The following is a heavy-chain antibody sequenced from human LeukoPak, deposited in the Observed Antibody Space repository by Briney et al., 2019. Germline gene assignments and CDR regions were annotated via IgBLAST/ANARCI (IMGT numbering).Heavy chain of an antibody. V-gene: IGHV4-59*01. D-gene: IGHD3-10*01. CDR2: IYYSGST. CDR3: ARTSTYSYASGIPPEVIYFDY. CDR1: GGSISSYY. Sequence: SETLSLTCTVSGGSISSYYWSWIRQPPGKGLEWIGYIYYSGSTNYNPSLKSRVTISVDTSKNQFSLKLSSVTAADTAVYYCARTSTYSYASGIPPEVIYFDYWGQGTLVTVSS. J-gene: IGHJ4*02.